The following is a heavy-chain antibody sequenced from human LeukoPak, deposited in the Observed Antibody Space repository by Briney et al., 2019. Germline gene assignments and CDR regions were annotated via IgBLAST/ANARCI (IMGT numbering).Heavy chain of an antibody. J-gene: IGHJ5*02. CDR2: ISYDGSNK. D-gene: IGHD2-15*01. Sequence: GGSLRLSCAASGFTFSSYGMHWVRQAPGKGLEWVAVISYDGSNKYYADSVKGRFTISRDNSKNTLYLQMNSLRAEDTAVYYCAKDVKVVVAANYWFDPWGQGTLVTVSS. CDR3: AKDVKVVVAANYWFDP. V-gene: IGHV3-30*18. CDR1: GFTFSSYG.